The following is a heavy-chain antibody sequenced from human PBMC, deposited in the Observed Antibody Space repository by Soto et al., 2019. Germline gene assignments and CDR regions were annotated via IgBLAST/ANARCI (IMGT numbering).Heavy chain of an antibody. V-gene: IGHV1-3*01. CDR2: INAGNGNT. D-gene: IGHD4-4*01. J-gene: IGHJ6*03. Sequence: QVQIVQSGAEVKKPGASVKVACKTSGYTFISYAIHWVRQAPGQRLEWMGWINAGNGNTKYSQKFQGGVTISRDTAARTAYMEVSMLISEDTAVYYCARGGPTVTTAVPDSYSFYMDVWGRGTTDTISS. CDR1: GYTFISYA. CDR3: ARGGPTVTTAVPDSYSFYMDV.